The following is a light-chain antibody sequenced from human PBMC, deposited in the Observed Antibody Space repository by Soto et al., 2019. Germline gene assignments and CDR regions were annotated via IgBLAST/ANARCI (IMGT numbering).Light chain of an antibody. CDR3: QQYDSFWT. Sequence: IQMTQSPSTLSASVVYRFTITCRASQHINNWLACYQQKPVRDPEILIHDASNFESCSPSSFSGSGSGTEFTLTISRLQPDDFATYYCQQYDSFWTFGQGNKV. V-gene: IGKV1-5*01. J-gene: IGKJ1*01. CDR1: QHINNW. CDR2: DAS.